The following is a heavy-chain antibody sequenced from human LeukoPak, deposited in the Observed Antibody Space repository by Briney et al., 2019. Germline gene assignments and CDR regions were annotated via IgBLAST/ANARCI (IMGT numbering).Heavy chain of an antibody. CDR2: INHSGST. J-gene: IGHJ4*02. CDR1: SGSFSGYY. V-gene: IGHV4-34*01. D-gene: IGHD6-13*01. CDR3: ARRAPRRLIAAAAPYYFDY. Sequence: SETLSLTCAVYSGSFSGYYWSWIRQPPGKGLEWIGEINHSGSTNYNPSLKSRVTISVDTSKNQFSLKLSSVTAADTAVYYCARRAPRRLIAAAAPYYFDYWGQGTLVTVSS.